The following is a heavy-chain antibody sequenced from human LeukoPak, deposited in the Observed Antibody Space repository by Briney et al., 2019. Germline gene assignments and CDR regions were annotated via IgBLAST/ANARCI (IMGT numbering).Heavy chain of an antibody. J-gene: IGHJ4*02. Sequence: SETLSLTCTVSGGSIRNSHYFWGWVRQPPGKGLEWIGSIYYSGSTHYNPSLKSRVTISMDMSENHFSLNLSSVTAADTAFYYCATEDVVIPTATQRPLDYWGQGILVTVSS. CDR3: ATEDVVIPTATQRPLDY. CDR1: GGSIRNSHYF. CDR2: IYYSGST. D-gene: IGHD2-2*01. V-gene: IGHV4-39*02.